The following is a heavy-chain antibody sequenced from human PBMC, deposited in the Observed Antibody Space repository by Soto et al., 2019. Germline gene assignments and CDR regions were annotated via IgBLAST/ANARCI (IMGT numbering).Heavy chain of an antibody. V-gene: IGHV3-48*04. Sequence: GGSLRLSCAASGFTFSSYSMNWVRQAPGKGLEWVSYISSSSSTIYYADSVKGRFTISRDNAKNSLYLQMNSLRAEDTAVYYCARDKSLYYDSSGYYYDYYYGMDVWGQGTTVTVFS. CDR2: ISSSSSTI. J-gene: IGHJ6*02. D-gene: IGHD3-22*01. CDR3: ARDKSLYYDSSGYYYDYYYGMDV. CDR1: GFTFSSYS.